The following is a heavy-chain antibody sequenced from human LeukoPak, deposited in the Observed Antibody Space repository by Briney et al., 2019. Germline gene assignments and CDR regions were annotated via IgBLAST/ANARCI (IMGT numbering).Heavy chain of an antibody. D-gene: IGHD3-3*01. CDR1: GGSIGSSSYY. CDR2: IYYSGST. V-gene: IGHV4-39*01. J-gene: IGHJ4*02. Sequence: SETLSLTCTVSGGSIGSSSYYWGWIRQPPGKGLEWIGSIYYSGSTSYDPSLKSRVTISVDTSKNQFSLKLSSVTAADTAVYYCARLITISPAYYFDYWGQGTLVTVSS. CDR3: ARLITISPAYYFDY.